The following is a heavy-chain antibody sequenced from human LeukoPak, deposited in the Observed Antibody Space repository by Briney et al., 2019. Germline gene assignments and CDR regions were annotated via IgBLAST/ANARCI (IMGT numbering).Heavy chain of an antibody. CDR1: GFIFSDYA. CDR3: ARGDFWSGYQIDY. Sequence: GGSLRLSCAASGFIFSDYAMTWVRQAPGKGLERVSYISSSSSTIYYADSVKGRFTISRDNAKNSLYLQMNSLRAEDTAVYYCARGDFWSGYQIDYWGQGTLVTVSS. CDR2: ISSSSSTI. D-gene: IGHD3-3*01. J-gene: IGHJ4*02. V-gene: IGHV3-48*04.